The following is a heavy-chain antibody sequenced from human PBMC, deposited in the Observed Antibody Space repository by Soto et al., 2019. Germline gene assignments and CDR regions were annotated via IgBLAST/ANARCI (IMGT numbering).Heavy chain of an antibody. J-gene: IGHJ6*02. CDR2: FDPEDGET. CDR3: ALYYYYYYGMDV. V-gene: IGHV1-24*01. CDR1: GYTLTELS. Sequence: ASVKVSCKVSGYTLTELSMHWVRQAPGKGLEWMGGFDPEDGETIYAQKFQGRVTMTEDTSTDTAYMELSSLRSEDTAVYYCALYYYYYYGMDVWGQGTTVTVSS.